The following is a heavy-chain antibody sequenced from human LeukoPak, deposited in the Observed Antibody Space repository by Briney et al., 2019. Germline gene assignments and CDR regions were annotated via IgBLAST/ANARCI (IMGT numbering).Heavy chain of an antibody. V-gene: IGHV4-59*01. CDR2: IYYSGST. Sequence: SETLSLTCTVSGGPISSYYWSWIRQPPGKGLEWIGYIYYSGSTNYNPSLKSRVTISVDTSKNQFSLKLSSVTAADTAVYYCARARIPYFDYWGQGTLVTVSS. CDR3: ARARIPYFDY. J-gene: IGHJ4*02. CDR1: GGPISSYY. D-gene: IGHD5-18*01.